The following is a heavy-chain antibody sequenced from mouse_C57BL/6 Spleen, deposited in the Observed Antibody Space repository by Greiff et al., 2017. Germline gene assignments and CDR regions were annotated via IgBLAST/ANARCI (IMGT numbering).Heavy chain of an antibody. CDR3: ASSDCGSIDWYFEV. D-gene: IGHD1-1*01. CDR2: IVPGGGST. CDR1: GYTFTGYW. Sequence: QVQLQQSGAELMKPGASVKLSCKATGYTFTGYWMEWVKQRPGHGLEWIGVIVPGGGSTNYNEKFKGKATVTADTSSNTAYMQLSSLTTEDSAVYDWASSDCGSIDWYFEVWGTGTTVTVSS. J-gene: IGHJ1*03. V-gene: IGHV1-9*01.